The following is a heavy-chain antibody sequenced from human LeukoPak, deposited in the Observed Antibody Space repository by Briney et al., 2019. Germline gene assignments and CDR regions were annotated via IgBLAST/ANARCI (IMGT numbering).Heavy chain of an antibody. V-gene: IGHV3-23*01. CDR3: AKQISDIVVVPAAMEH. D-gene: IGHD2-2*01. CDR1: GFTFSSYA. Sequence: PGGSLRLSCAASGFTFSSYAMSWVRQAPGKGLEWVSAISGSGGSTYYADSVKGRFTISRDNSKNTLYLQMNSLRAEDTAVYYCAKQISDIVVVPAAMEHWGQGTLVTVSS. J-gene: IGHJ1*01. CDR2: ISGSGGST.